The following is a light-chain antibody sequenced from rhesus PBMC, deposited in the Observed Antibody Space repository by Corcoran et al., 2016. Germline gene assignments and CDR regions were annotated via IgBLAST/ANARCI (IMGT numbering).Light chain of an antibody. CDR1: EYVHNF. CDR2: KSS. Sequence: DIQMTQSPSSLSASVGYRVTITSSTSEYVHNFLNWYQQKPGKAPHLLNKKSSTLQSGVPTRLSGTGSGTPFTLSVNGMQHDDSATYYYQHCYGAPFTFGPGTKLDIE. J-gene: IGKJ3*01. V-gene: IGKV1-74*01. CDR3: QHCYGAPFT.